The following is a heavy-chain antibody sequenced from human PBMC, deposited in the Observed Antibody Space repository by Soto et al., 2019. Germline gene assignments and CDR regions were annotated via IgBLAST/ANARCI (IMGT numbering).Heavy chain of an antibody. J-gene: IGHJ3*02. CDR1: GYTFTSKS. D-gene: IGHD3-9*01. V-gene: IGHV1-46*03. CDR3: ARVRDILTGPDAFDI. Sequence: SVKVSCEARGYTFTSKSMYSVRQSTGQGLEWMGIINPSGGSTSYAQKFQGRVTMTRDTSTSTVYMELSSLRSEDTAVYYCARVRDILTGPDAFDIWGQGTMVTVSS. CDR2: INPSGGST.